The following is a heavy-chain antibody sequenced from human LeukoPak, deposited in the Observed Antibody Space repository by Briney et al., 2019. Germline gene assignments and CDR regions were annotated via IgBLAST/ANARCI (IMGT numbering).Heavy chain of an antibody. CDR1: GFTFRSYP. V-gene: IGHV3-23*01. Sequence: GGSLRLSCAASGFTFRSYPMSWVRQAPGKGLEWVSLISDSGGRTYYADSVKGRFTISRDNSKNTVSLQMNSLRAGDTAVYYCAREATSSSGWYIDYWGQGTLVAVSS. J-gene: IGHJ4*02. D-gene: IGHD6-25*01. CDR2: ISDSGGRT. CDR3: AREATSSSGWYIDY.